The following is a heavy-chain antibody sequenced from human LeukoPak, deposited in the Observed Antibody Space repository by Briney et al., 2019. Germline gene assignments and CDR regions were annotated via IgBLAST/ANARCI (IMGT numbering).Heavy chain of an antibody. CDR2: INPRGGST. V-gene: IGHV1-46*01. CDR3: ARRDCVGDCYSNWFDP. Sequence: GASVKVSCKASGYTFTNYFMHWVRQAPGQGLEWMGIINPRGGSTGYAQKFQGRITMTTDMSTRTVYMELSSLESEDTVVYYCARRDCVGDCYSNWFDPWGQGTLVTVSS. D-gene: IGHD2-21*02. CDR1: GYTFTNYF. J-gene: IGHJ5*02.